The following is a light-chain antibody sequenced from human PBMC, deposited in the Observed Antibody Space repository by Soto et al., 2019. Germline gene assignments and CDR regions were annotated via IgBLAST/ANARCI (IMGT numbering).Light chain of an antibody. Sequence: EIVLTQSPATLSLSPGERATLSCRASQSVSSYLAWYQQKPGQAPRLLIYDASNRATGIPARFSGSGSGTDFILTISSLEPEDFAFYYCQQRSNWPPITFGQGTRLEIK. CDR3: QQRSNWPPIT. V-gene: IGKV3-11*01. CDR2: DAS. CDR1: QSVSSY. J-gene: IGKJ5*01.